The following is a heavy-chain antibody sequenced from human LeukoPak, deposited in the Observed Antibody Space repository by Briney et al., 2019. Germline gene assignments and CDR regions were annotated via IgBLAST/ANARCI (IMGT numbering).Heavy chain of an antibody. J-gene: IGHJ5*02. D-gene: IGHD1-26*01. Sequence: ASVKVSCKASGYTFTSYGISWVRQAPGQGLEWMGWISAYNGNTNYAEKPQGRVTMTTDTSTSTAYMELRSLRSDDTAVYYCARLDSGSYYWAYNWFDPWGQGTLVTVSS. V-gene: IGHV1-18*01. CDR1: GYTFTSYG. CDR3: ARLDSGSYYWAYNWFDP. CDR2: ISAYNGNT.